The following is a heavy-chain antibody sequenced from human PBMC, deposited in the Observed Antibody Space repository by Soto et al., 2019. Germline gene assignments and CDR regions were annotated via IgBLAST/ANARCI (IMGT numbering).Heavy chain of an antibody. V-gene: IGHV1-69*08. J-gene: IGHJ3*02. Sequence: QVQLVQSGAEVKKPGSSVKVSCKASGGTFSSYTISWVRQAPGQGLEWMGRIIPILGIANYAQKFEGRVTITADKSTRTAYLGLSGLRSEATAVYYCARDRYDLTHGAFDMWGQGTIVTVPS. CDR2: IIPILGIA. CDR3: ARDRYDLTHGAFDM. CDR1: GGTFSSYT. D-gene: IGHD3-16*01.